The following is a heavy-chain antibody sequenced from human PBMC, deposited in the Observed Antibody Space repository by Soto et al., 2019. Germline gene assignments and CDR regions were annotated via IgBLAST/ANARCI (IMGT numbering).Heavy chain of an antibody. Sequence: QVQLVQSGAEVKKPGASVKVSCKASGYTFTSYGISWVRQAPGQGLEWMGWISAYNGNTNYAKKLQGRVTMTTDTSKSTDYMELRSLRSDDTAVYYCAIVWFGELYEAHFDYWGQGTLVTVSS. D-gene: IGHD3-10*01. CDR1: GYTFTSYG. CDR3: AIVWFGELYEAHFDY. V-gene: IGHV1-18*01. J-gene: IGHJ4*02. CDR2: ISAYNGNT.